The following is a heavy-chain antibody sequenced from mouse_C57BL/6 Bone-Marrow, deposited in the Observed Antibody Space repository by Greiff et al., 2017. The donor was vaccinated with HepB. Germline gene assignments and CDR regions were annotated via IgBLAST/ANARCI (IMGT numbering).Heavy chain of an antibody. CDR1: GYTFTDYN. CDR2: INPNNGGT. CDR3: AREGSADDYDGFAY. J-gene: IGHJ3*01. D-gene: IGHD2-4*01. V-gene: IGHV1-18*01. Sequence: EVQLQQSGPELVKPGASVKIPCKASGYTFTDYNMDWVKQSHGKSLEWIGDINPNNGGTIYNQKFKGKATLTVDKSSSTAYMELRSLTSEDTAVYYCAREGSADDYDGFAYWGQGTLVTVSA.